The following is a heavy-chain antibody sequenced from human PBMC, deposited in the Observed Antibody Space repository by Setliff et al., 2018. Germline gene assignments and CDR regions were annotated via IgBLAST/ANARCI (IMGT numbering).Heavy chain of an antibody. CDR1: GYSITSGHY. CDR2: MYPGRST. Sequence: SETLSLTCDVSGYSITSGHYWGWIRQPPGKGLEWIGSMYPGRSTYYNPSLKSRVTMSVDTSKKQFSLKLSSVTAADTAVYYCARDKGDGYGVDAYAGGGFDIWGQGTMVTV. CDR3: ARDKGDGYGVDAYAGGGFDI. J-gene: IGHJ3*02. D-gene: IGHD4-17*01. V-gene: IGHV4-38-2*02.